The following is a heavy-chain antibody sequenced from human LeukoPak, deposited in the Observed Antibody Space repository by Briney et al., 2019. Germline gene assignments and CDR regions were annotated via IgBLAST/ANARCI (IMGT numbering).Heavy chain of an antibody. CDR1: GFTFSDDY. J-gene: IGHJ4*02. V-gene: IGHV3-11*06. CDR2: IGGSGSDT. Sequence: GGSLRLSCAASGFTFSDDYMTWIRQVPGKGLESIAYIGGSGSDTNYADSVRGRFTISRDNARSSLFLQMNSLTAEDSAVYYCARDRKVAGTSRHLFDYWGQGTLVTVSS. D-gene: IGHD6-19*01. CDR3: ARDRKVAGTSRHLFDY.